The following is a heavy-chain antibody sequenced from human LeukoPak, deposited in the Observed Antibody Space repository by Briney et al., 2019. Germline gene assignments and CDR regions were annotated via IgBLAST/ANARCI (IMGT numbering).Heavy chain of an antibody. CDR1: GYTFTSYD. V-gene: IGHV1-8*01. J-gene: IGHJ6*02. CDR3: ARSTTVTTHYYYSMDV. D-gene: IGHD4-11*01. Sequence: GASVKVSCKASGYTFTSYDINWVRQATGQGLEWMGWMNPNSGNTGYAQKFQGRVTMTRNTSISTAYMELSSLRSEDTAVYYCARSTTVTTHYYYSMDVWGQGTTVTVSS. CDR2: MNPNSGNT.